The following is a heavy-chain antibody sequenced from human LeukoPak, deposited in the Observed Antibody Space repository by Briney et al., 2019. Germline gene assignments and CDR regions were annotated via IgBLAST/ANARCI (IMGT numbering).Heavy chain of an antibody. Sequence: SETLSLTCAVYGGSFSGYYWSWIRQPPGKGLEWIGEINHSGSTNYNPSLKSRVTISVDTSKNQFSLKLSSVTAADTAVYYCARGEVRIRYFDWLSTTIYYFDYWGQGTPVTVSS. J-gene: IGHJ4*02. CDR2: INHSGST. D-gene: IGHD3-9*01. CDR3: ARGEVRIRYFDWLSTTIYYFDY. CDR1: GGSFSGYY. V-gene: IGHV4-34*01.